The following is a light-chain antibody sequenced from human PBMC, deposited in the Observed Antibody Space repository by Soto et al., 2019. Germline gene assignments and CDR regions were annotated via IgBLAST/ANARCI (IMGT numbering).Light chain of an antibody. V-gene: IGKV3-11*01. CDR3: QQRSNWPLT. J-gene: IGKJ4*01. Sequence: EIVLTQSPATLSLSPGERATLSCRASQSVRSYLAWYQQKSGQAPRLLIYDASNRATGVPARFSGSGSGTDFTLTISNLEPEDFAVYYCQQRSNWPLTFGGGTKVEIK. CDR1: QSVRSY. CDR2: DAS.